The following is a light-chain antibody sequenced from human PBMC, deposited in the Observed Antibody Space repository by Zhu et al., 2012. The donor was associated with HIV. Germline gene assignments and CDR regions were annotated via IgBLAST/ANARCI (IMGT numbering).Light chain of an antibody. CDR3: QQYGSSPT. V-gene: IGKV3-20*01. CDR1: QSVSSNY. Sequence: EIVLTQSPGTLSLSPGERATLSCRASQSVSSNYLAWYQQKPGQTPRLLIYDASNRATGIPDRFSGSGSGTEFTLTIRRLEPEDFAVYYCQQYGSSPTFGQGTKLEIK. CDR2: DAS. J-gene: IGKJ2*01.